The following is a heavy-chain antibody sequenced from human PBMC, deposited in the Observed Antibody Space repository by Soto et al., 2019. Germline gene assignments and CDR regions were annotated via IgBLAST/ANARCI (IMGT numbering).Heavy chain of an antibody. CDR2: INPNSGDT. V-gene: IGHV1-2*02. Sequence: ASVKVSCKASGYTFTGYYVHWVRQSPGQGLEWMGWINPNSGDTYLAQRFQGRVTMNRDTSIGTAYMELRGLTSDDTAEYYCAKGGAIVAAGTRVYLYNAMDVWGQGTTVTVSS. J-gene: IGHJ6*02. CDR3: AKGGAIVAAGTRVYLYNAMDV. CDR1: GYTFTGYY. D-gene: IGHD1-26*01.